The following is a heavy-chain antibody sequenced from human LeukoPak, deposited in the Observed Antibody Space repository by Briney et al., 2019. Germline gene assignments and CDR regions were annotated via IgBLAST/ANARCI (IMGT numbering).Heavy chain of an antibody. CDR3: ARDPSGYFNY. V-gene: IGHV4-61*01. D-gene: IGHD3-22*01. CDR1: GGSVSSGNYC. Sequence: RASETLSLTCTVSGGSVSSGNYCWSWIRQPPGKGLDWIGYIYYSGSTNYNPSLKSRVTISVDTSKNQFSLRLSSVTAADTAVYYCARDPSGYFNYWGQGTLATVSS. J-gene: IGHJ4*02. CDR2: IYYSGST.